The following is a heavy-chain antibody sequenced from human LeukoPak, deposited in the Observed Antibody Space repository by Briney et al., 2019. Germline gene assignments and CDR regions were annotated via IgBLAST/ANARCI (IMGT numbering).Heavy chain of an antibody. CDR3: ARGFPAASRCFDP. CDR1: GGSFSGYH. J-gene: IGHJ5*02. CDR2: IDHSGSA. V-gene: IGHV4-34*01. D-gene: IGHD2/OR15-2a*01. Sequence: PSETLSLTCGVYGGSFSGYHWTWIRLRPGKGLDWIGDIDHSGSAHYNPSLKSRVTISIDTSNKQFSLNLHSATAADTAVYYCARGFPAASRCFDPSGQGTLVTVSS.